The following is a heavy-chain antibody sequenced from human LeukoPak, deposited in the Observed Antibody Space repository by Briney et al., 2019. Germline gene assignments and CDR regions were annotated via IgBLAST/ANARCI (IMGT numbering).Heavy chain of an antibody. D-gene: IGHD3-3*01. CDR1: GFTVSSNY. CDR2: INWNGGST. V-gene: IGHV3-20*04. J-gene: IGHJ4*02. Sequence: PGGSLRLSCAASGFTVSSNYMSWVRQAPGKGLEWVSGINWNGGSTGYADSVKGRFTISRDNAKNSLYLQMNSLRAEDTALYYCARDLRSGYYGYWGQGTLVTVSS. CDR3: ARDLRSGYYGY.